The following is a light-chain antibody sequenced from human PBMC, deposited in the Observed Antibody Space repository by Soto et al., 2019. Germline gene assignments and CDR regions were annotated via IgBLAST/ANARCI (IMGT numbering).Light chain of an antibody. CDR2: SND. V-gene: IGLV1-47*02. CDR1: RSNIGSNL. J-gene: IGLJ2*01. Sequence: QSAVTQPTSVTGTPGQRVTIFCSGRRSNIGSNLVYWYQQLPGTAPKLLIFSNDQRPSGVPDRFSGSRSGTSASLAISGLRSEDEGDYYCAAWDDSLSGVVFGGGTKLTVL. CDR3: AAWDDSLSGVV.